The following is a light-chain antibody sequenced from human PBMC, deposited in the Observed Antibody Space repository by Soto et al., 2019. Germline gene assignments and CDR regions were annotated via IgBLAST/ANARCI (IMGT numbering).Light chain of an antibody. Sequence: QSALTQPASVSGSPGQSSTISCTGTRTDVGGYNFVSWYQQHPGKAPKLIIYEVSNRPSGVSNRFSGSKSDNTASLTISGLQAEDEADYYCCSYVSSKTYVFGTGTKVT. CDR2: EVS. CDR3: CSYVSSKTYV. J-gene: IGLJ1*01. CDR1: RTDVGGYNF. V-gene: IGLV2-14*01.